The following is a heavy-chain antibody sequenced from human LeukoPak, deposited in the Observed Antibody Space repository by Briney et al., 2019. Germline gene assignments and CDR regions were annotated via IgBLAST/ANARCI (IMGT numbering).Heavy chain of an antibody. CDR3: ARALGDYYYGMDV. J-gene: IGHJ6*02. CDR2: NIPIFGTA. CDR1: GGTFSSYA. Sequence: GASVKVSCKASGGTFSSYAISWVRQAPGQGLEWMGGNIPIFGTANYAQKFQGRVTITADESTSTAYMELSSLRSEDTAVYYCARALGDYYYGMDVWGQGTTVTVSS. V-gene: IGHV1-69*13.